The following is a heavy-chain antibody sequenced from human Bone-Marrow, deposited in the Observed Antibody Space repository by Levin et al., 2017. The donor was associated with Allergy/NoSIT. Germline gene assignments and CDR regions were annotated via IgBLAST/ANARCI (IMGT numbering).Heavy chain of an antibody. D-gene: IGHD5-12*01. V-gene: IGHV4-31*03. CDR1: GGSISGGGYY. J-gene: IGHJ4*02. Sequence: SSETLSLTCTVSGGSISGGGYYWSWIRQHPGKGLEWIGYIYYSGNTYYNPSLKRRVIISVVTSKNQLSLKLTSVTVADTAVYYCARFNGYDFDYWGQGTLVTVSS. CDR3: ARFNGYDFDY. CDR2: IYYSGNT.